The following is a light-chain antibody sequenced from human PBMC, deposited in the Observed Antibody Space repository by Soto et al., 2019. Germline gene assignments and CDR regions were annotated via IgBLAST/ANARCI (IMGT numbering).Light chain of an antibody. J-gene: IGKJ5*01. CDR1: QVISNY. V-gene: IGKV1-16*02. Sequence: DIQMTQSPSSLSASVGDRVTITCRASQVISNYLAWFQHKPGKAPKSLIYLASSLQTAVPSKFTGSGFGTDFSLTINSLQPEDFATYYCLQYYTYPLTFGQGTRLEIK. CDR2: LAS. CDR3: LQYYTYPLT.